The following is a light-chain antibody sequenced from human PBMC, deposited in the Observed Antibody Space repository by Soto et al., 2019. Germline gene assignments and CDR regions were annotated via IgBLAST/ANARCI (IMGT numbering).Light chain of an antibody. V-gene: IGLV4-69*01. CDR3: QTWGTDIVV. J-gene: IGLJ2*01. CDR2: LNSDGSH. Sequence: QSVLTQSPSASASLGASVKLTCTLSSGHSSYAIAWHQQQPEKGPRYLMKLNSDGSHSKGDRIPDRFSGSSSGAERYLTISSLQSEHEADYYCQTWGTDIVVFGGGTKLTVL. CDR1: SGHSSYA.